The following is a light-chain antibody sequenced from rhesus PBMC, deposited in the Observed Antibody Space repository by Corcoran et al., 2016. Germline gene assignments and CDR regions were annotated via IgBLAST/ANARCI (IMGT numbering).Light chain of an antibody. CDR2: KAS. CDR1: QSISSW. CDR3: LQYSSSPFT. J-gene: IGKJ3*01. V-gene: IGKV1-22*01. Sequence: DIQMTQSPSSLSASVGDTVTITCRASQSISSWLDWYQQKPGKAPKLLIYKASSLQSGVPSRFSGSGAGTDFTLNSSSLQPEDFATYYCLQYSSSPFTFGPGTKLDIK.